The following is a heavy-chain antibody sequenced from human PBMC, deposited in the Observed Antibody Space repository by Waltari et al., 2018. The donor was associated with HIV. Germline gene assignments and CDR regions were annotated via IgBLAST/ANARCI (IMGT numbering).Heavy chain of an antibody. Sequence: QVQLVESGGGVVQPGRSLRLSCGASGFTFSHYAMHWVRQAPGKVLEWVAVISYDGSNKYYADSVKGRFTISRDNSKNTLYLQMNSLRAEDTAVYYCARDPQYCSSTSCSYYFDYWGQGTLVTVSS. D-gene: IGHD2-2*01. V-gene: IGHV3-30-3*01. J-gene: IGHJ4*02. CDR1: GFTFSHYA. CDR3: ARDPQYCSSTSCSYYFDY. CDR2: ISYDGSNK.